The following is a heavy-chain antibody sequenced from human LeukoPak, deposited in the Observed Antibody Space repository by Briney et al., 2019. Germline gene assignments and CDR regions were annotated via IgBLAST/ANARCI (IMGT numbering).Heavy chain of an antibody. CDR3: AKSNGYGLIDI. D-gene: IGHD3-10*01. V-gene: IGHV4-59*03. Sequence: SETLSLTCTVSGGSISSDYWSWIRQPPGKGLEWIGYMDHSGSTNYNPSLKSRVTISLDTSKNQFSLRLSTVTAADTAVYYCAKSNGYGLIDIWGQGTMVTVSS. CDR2: MDHSGST. CDR1: GGSISSDY. J-gene: IGHJ3*02.